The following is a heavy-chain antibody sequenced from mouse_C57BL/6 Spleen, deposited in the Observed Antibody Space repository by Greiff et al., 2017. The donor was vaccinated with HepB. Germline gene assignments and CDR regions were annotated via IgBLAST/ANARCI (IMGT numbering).Heavy chain of an antibody. Sequence: VQLQQPGAELVKPGASVKLSCKASGYTFTSYCMHWVKQRPGQGLEWIGMIHPNSGSTNYNEKFKSKATLTVDKSSSTAYMQLSSLTSEDSAVYYCARSYYDYGGDFDYWGQGTTLTVSS. D-gene: IGHD2-4*01. J-gene: IGHJ2*01. CDR1: GYTFTSYC. V-gene: IGHV1-64*01. CDR3: ARSYYDYGGDFDY. CDR2: IHPNSGST.